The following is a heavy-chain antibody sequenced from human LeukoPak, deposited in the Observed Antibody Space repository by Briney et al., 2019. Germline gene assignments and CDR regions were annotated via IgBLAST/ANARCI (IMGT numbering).Heavy chain of an antibody. D-gene: IGHD3-10*01. Sequence: SGGSLRLSCAASGFTFSHFAMHWVRQAPGKGLEWVAVISYDGKKTYYADSVKGRFTLSRDDSQNTVYLQMNSLRDDDTALYYCVRGSKIRGVIPEGEFDYWGQGTLVTVSS. V-gene: IGHV3-30*04. J-gene: IGHJ4*02. CDR3: VRGSKIRGVIPEGEFDY. CDR2: ISYDGKKT. CDR1: GFTFSHFA.